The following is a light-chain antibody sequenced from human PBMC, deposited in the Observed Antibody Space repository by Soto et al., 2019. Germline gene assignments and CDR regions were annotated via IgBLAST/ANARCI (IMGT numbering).Light chain of an antibody. J-gene: IGLJ1*01. CDR1: SSDVGGYNY. Sequence: QSVLTQPVSVSGSPGQSITISCTGTSSDVGGYNYVSWYQQHPGKAPKLMIYDVSNRPSGVSNRFSGSKSGNTASLTISGLQAEEEADYYCSSYTSSSTLFVFGTGTKVTV. CDR3: SSYTSSSTLFV. CDR2: DVS. V-gene: IGLV2-14*01.